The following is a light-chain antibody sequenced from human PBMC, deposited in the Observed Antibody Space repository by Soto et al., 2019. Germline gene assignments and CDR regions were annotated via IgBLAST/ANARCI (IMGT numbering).Light chain of an antibody. V-gene: IGKV2-28*01. Sequence: DIVMPQSPLSLPVTPGEPASISCRSSQSLLHSNGYTFLDWYLQKPGQSPQLLIYMGSNRASGVPDRFSGSGSGTDFTLKISRVEAEDVGVYYCMQALQTPRTLGKGTKGEIK. CDR2: MGS. J-gene: IGKJ1*01. CDR1: QSLLHSNGYTF. CDR3: MQALQTPRT.